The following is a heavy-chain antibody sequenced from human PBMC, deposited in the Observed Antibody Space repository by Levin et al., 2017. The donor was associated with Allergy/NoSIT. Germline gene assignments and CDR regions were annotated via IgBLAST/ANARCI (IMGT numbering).Heavy chain of an antibody. Sequence: GGSLRLSCAASGFPFSSYGMHWVRQAPGKGLEWVAHISYDESNKYYADSVKDRFTISRDNSNNTLHLQMNSLRVEDTAVYYCANLGTTGTTLGSDYWGQGTLVTVSS. D-gene: IGHD1-1*01. CDR3: ANLGTTGTTLGSDY. CDR1: GFPFSSYG. J-gene: IGHJ4*02. CDR2: ISYDESNK. V-gene: IGHV3-30*18.